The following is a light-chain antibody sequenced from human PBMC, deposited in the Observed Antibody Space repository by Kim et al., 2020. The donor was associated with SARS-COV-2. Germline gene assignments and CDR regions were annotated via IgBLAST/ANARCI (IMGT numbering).Light chain of an antibody. CDR1: HSVNNY. CDR2: DAF. J-gene: IGKJ4*01. V-gene: IGKV3-11*02. CDR3: QQRSNWLT. Sequence: SFAPGESPPLSCRASHSVNNYLAWYQQKPGQAPRLLIYDAFNRATGIPARFSGSGSGRDYTLTISSLEPEDSAVYYCQQRSNWLTFGGGTKVDIK.